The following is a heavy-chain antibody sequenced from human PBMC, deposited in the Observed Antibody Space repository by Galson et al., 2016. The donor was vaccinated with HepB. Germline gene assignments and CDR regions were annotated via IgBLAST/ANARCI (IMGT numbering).Heavy chain of an antibody. CDR3: AREGKNIAVAATAFDY. V-gene: IGHV3-33*01. Sequence: SLRLSCAASGFTFSGYGMHWVRQAPGKGLEWVALIWNDGSYKNYADSVKGRFTISRDNSKNALSLQMNSLRAEDTAVYYCAREGKNIAVAATAFDYWGQGTLVTVSS. J-gene: IGHJ4*02. CDR2: IWNDGSYK. D-gene: IGHD6-19*01. CDR1: GFTFSGYG.